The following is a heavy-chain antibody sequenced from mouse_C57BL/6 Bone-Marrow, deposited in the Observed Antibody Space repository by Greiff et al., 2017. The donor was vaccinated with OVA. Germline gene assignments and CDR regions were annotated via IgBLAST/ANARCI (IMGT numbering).Heavy chain of an antibody. V-gene: IGHV1-50*01. CDR1: GYTFTSYW. Sequence: QVQLQQPGAELVKPGASVKLSCKASGYTFTSYWMQWVKQRPGQGLEWIGEIDPSDSYTNYNQKFKGKATLTLDTSSSTAYMQLSSLTSEDSAVYYCARGDYGSSYVYFDYWGQGTTLTVSS. CDR2: IDPSDSYT. CDR3: ARGDYGSSYVYFDY. J-gene: IGHJ2*01. D-gene: IGHD1-1*01.